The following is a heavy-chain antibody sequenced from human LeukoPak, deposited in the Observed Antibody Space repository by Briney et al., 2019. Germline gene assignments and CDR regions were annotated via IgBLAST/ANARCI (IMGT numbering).Heavy chain of an antibody. CDR3: ARDLIAAAGTDHYYYGMDV. Sequence: SETLSLTCTVSGGSISSGGYYWSWIRQHPGKGLEWIGYIYYSGSTYYNPSLKSRVTISVDTSKNQFSLQLNSVTPEDTAVYYCARDLIAAAGTDHYYYGMDVWGQGTTVTVSS. D-gene: IGHD6-13*01. V-gene: IGHV4-31*03. J-gene: IGHJ6*02. CDR1: GGSISSGGYY. CDR2: IYYSGST.